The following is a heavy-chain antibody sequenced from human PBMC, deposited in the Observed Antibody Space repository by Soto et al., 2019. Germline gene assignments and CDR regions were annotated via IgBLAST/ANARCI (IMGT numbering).Heavy chain of an antibody. CDR2: ISGSGDST. CDR3: AKSAYVSGTQRFDP. J-gene: IGHJ5*02. CDR1: GFTFSGYA. Sequence: EVQLLESGGGLIQPGGSLRLSCAASGFTFSGYAMSWVRQAPGKGLEWVSGISGSGDSTYYADSVKGRFTISRDNSMNTLYLQMNSLRAEDMAVYFCAKSAYVSGTQRFDPWGQGTLVTVSS. V-gene: IGHV3-23*01. D-gene: IGHD3-10*01.